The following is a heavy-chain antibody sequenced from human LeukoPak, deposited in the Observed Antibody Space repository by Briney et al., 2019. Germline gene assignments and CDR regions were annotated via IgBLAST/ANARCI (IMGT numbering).Heavy chain of an antibody. CDR3: AHMIHYYDSSGYLVTVKVPDY. CDR2: ICWDDDK. Sequence: KSGPTLVNPTQTLMLTCTFSGFSLSTSGVGVGWIRQPPGKALEWLALICWDDDKRYSPSLKSRLTITKDTSKTQVVLTMTNMDPVDTATYYCAHMIHYYDSSGYLVTVKVPDYWGQGTLVTVSS. V-gene: IGHV2-5*02. D-gene: IGHD3-22*01. CDR1: GFSLSTSGVG. J-gene: IGHJ4*02.